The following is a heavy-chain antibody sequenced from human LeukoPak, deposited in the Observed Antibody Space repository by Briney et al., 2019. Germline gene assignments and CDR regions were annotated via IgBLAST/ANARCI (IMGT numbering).Heavy chain of an antibody. CDR1: GFTFSSYA. CDR3: AKSTHGDYWYFDL. CDR2: ISGSGATT. Sequence: GGSLRLSCAASGFTFSSYAMSWVRQAPGKGLEWVSGISGSGATTYYADSVKGRFTISRDDSKNTLFLQMNSLRVEDTAVYYCAKSTHGDYWYFDLWGRGTLVTVSS. D-gene: IGHD4-17*01. V-gene: IGHV3-23*01. J-gene: IGHJ2*01.